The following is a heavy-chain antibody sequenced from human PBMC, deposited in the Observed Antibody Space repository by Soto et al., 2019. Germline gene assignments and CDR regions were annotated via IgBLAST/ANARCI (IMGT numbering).Heavy chain of an antibody. V-gene: IGHV4-31*03. CDR3: ASRTRKLGCSGGSCYSAIYYYYGMDV. Sequence: QVQLQESGPGLVKPSQTLSLTCTVSGGSISSGGYYWSWIRQHPGKGLEWIGYIYYSGSTYYNPSRKSRITISVDTSKNQFFLKLSSVTAADTSVYYFASRTRKLGCSGGSCYSAIYYYYGMDVWGQGTTVTVSS. CDR1: GGSISSGGYY. CDR2: IYYSGST. J-gene: IGHJ6*02. D-gene: IGHD2-15*01.